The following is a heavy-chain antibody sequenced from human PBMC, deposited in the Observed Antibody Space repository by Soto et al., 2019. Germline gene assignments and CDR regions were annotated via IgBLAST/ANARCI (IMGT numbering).Heavy chain of an antibody. CDR1: GGSISGYY. J-gene: IGHJ6*02. V-gene: IGHV4-59*01. CDR3: AMGGYSYAGYYYYGLDV. Sequence: KSSETLSLTCTVSGGSISGYYWSWIRQPPGKGLEWIGYIYNSGSTNYNPSLKSRVTISVDTSKNQFSLKLSSVTAADTAVYYCAMGGYSYAGYYYYGLDVWGQGTTVTVSS. CDR2: IYNSGST. D-gene: IGHD5-18*01.